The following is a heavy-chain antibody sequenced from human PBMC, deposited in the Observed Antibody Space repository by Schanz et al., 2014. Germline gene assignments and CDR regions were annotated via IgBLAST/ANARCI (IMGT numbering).Heavy chain of an antibody. CDR1: GGTFSSYT. V-gene: IGHV1-69*02. D-gene: IGHD7-27*01. J-gene: IGHJ5*02. CDR3: ARGPLGASP. CDR2: IIPVLNIA. Sequence: QVQLVQSGAEVKKPGSSVKVSCTASGGTFSSYTISWMRQAPGQGLEWMGKIIPVLNIATYAQRFQGRVSITADTSTNTADMELSSLKSEGTAVYYCARGPLGASPWGQGTLGTVSS.